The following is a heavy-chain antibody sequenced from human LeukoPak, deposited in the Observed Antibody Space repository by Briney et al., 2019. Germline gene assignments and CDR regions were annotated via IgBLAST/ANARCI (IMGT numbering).Heavy chain of an antibody. V-gene: IGHV3-48*03. CDR3: ARDLVQLWSKDY. D-gene: IGHD5-18*01. Sequence: GGSLRLSCAASGFTFSNYEFNWVRQAPGKGLEWISYISSSGRNIYYADSVKGRFTISRDNAKSSLYLQMNSLRAEDTAVYYCARDLVQLWSKDYWGQGTLVTVSS. CDR2: ISSSGRNI. J-gene: IGHJ4*02. CDR1: GFTFSNYE.